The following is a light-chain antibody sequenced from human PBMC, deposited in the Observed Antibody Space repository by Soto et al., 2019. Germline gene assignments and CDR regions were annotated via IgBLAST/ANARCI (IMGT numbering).Light chain of an antibody. J-gene: IGKJ4*01. V-gene: IGKV3-11*01. Sequence: EIVLTQSPATLSLSPGETATLSCRASQSISRYLAWHQQKPGQAPRLLIYDASIRATGIPARFRGGGSETDFTLTISSLAPEDFAIYYCQQRGTWPRVTFGGGTKVEIK. CDR3: QQRGTWPRVT. CDR1: QSISRY. CDR2: DAS.